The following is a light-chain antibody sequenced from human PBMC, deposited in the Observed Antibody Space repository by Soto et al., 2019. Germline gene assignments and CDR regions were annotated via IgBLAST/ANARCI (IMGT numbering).Light chain of an antibody. CDR2: GAS. J-gene: IGKJ1*01. V-gene: IGKV3-20*01. Sequence: EIVLTQSPGTLSLSPGERATLSCRASQSVSSSYLAWYQQKPGQAPRLLIYGASSRATGIPDRVSGSGSGTDFTLTISRLEPEGFAVYYCQQYGDSPWTFGQGTKVEIK. CDR1: QSVSSSY. CDR3: QQYGDSPWT.